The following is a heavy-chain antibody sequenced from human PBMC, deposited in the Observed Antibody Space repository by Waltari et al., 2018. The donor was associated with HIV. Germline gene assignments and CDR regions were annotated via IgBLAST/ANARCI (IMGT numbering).Heavy chain of an antibody. Sequence: QVQLQESGPGLVKPSETLSPPCTAHGGSIRSSYWSWIRQPPGKGLEWIGYIYYRGSTNYNPSLKSRVTISVDTSKNQFSLKLSSVTAADTAVYYCARDQKPLYPNWFDPWGQGTLVTVSS. J-gene: IGHJ5*02. CDR3: ARDQKPLYPNWFDP. CDR1: GGSIRSSY. CDR2: IYYRGST. V-gene: IGHV4-59*01.